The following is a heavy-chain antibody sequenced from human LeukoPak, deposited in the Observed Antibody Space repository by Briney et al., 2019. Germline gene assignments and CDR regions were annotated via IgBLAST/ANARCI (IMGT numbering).Heavy chain of an antibody. D-gene: IGHD3-22*01. CDR1: GGSISSYY. CDR3: ARHSANYYDSSAYFKH. V-gene: IGHV4-59*08. CDR2: IYYSGST. Sequence: SETLSLTCTVSGGSISSYYWSWIRQPPGKGLEWIGYIYYSGSTNYNPSLKSRVTISVDTSKNQFSLKLSSVTAADTAVYYCARHSANYYDSSAYFKHWGQGTLVTVSS. J-gene: IGHJ4*02.